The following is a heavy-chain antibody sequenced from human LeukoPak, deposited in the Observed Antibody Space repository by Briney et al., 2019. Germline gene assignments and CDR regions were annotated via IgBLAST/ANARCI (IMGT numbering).Heavy chain of an antibody. CDR1: GFTFSSYG. CDR3: ARDSSDGSSWYYFDY. D-gene: IGHD6-13*01. CDR2: ISSSSSYI. Sequence: GGSLRLSCAASGFTFSSYGMHWVRQAPGKGLEWVSSISSSSSYIYYADSVKGRFTISRDNAKNSLYLQMNSLRAEDTAVYYCARDSSDGSSWYYFDYWGQGTLVTVSS. J-gene: IGHJ4*02. V-gene: IGHV3-21*01.